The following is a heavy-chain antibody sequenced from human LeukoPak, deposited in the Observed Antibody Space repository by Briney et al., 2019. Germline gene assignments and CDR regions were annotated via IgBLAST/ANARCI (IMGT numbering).Heavy chain of an antibody. V-gene: IGHV3-21*01. CDR1: GFTFSSYS. CDR2: ISSSSSYI. CDR3: AREPTLITMVRGGRSGMDV. Sequence: GGSLRLSCAASGFTFSSYSMNWVRQAPGKGLEWASSISSSSSYIYYADSVKGRFTISRDNAKNSLYLQMNSLRAEDTAVYYCAREPTLITMVRGGRSGMDVWGQGTTVTVSS. J-gene: IGHJ6*02. D-gene: IGHD3-10*01.